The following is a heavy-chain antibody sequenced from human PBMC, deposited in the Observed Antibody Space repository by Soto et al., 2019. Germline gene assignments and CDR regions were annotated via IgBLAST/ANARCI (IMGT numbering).Heavy chain of an antibody. CDR1: GFTFSSYS. CDR3: ARVAADYAPGFYYYGMDA. J-gene: IGHJ6*02. CDR2: ISSSSSYI. D-gene: IGHD4-17*01. Sequence: EVQLVESGGGLVKPGGSLRLSCAASGFTFSSYSMNWVRQAPGKGLEWVSSISSSSSYIYYADSVKGRFTISRDNAKNSLYLQMNSLRAEDTAVYYCARVAADYAPGFYYYGMDAWGQGTTVTVSS. V-gene: IGHV3-21*01.